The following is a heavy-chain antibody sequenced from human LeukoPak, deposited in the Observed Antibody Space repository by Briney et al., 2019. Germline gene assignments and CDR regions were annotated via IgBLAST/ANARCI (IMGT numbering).Heavy chain of an antibody. CDR1: GFTFTNFG. CDR3: ARGLFRRTAAGTFDF. CDR2: VWHDGSNK. V-gene: IGHV3-33*01. D-gene: IGHD6-13*01. Sequence: GRSLRLSCAASGFTFTNFGMHWVRQTPGKGLEWVASVWHDGSNKYYADSVKGRYIICRDNAKNTVYLQMKSLRADDTAVYYCARGLFRRTAAGTFDFWGQGTLVSVST. J-gene: IGHJ4*02.